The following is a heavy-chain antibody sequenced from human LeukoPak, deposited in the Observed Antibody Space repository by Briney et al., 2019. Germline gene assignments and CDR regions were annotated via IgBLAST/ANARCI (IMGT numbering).Heavy chain of an antibody. Sequence: PGGSLRLSCAASGFTFSSYSMNWVRQAPGKGLEWVSYISSSSSTIYYADSVKGRFTISRDNAKNSLYLQMNSLRAEDTAVYYCARGRGNAENPRKNINRDIVVVPAALGFDYWGQGTLVTVSS. D-gene: IGHD2-2*01. V-gene: IGHV3-48*01. CDR2: ISSSSSTI. J-gene: IGHJ4*02. CDR1: GFTFSSYS. CDR3: ARGRGNAENPRKNINRDIVVVPAALGFDY.